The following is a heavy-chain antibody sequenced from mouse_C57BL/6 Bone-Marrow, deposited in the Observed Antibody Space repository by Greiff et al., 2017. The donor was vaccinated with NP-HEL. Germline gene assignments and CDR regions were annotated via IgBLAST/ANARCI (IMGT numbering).Heavy chain of an antibody. CDR2: IYPGSGNT. CDR1: GYTFTDYY. Sequence: VQLQQSGAELVRPGASVKLSCKASGYTFTDYYINWVKQRPGQGLEWIARIYPGSGNTYYNEKFKGKATLTAEKSSSTAYMQLSSLTSEDSAVYFCASDGGYYEDFDYWGQGTTLTVSS. V-gene: IGHV1-76*01. CDR3: ASDGGYYEDFDY. D-gene: IGHD2-3*01. J-gene: IGHJ2*01.